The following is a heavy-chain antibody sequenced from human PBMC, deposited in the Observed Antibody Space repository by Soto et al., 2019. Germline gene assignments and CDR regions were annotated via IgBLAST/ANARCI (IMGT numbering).Heavy chain of an antibody. Sequence: VQLVESGGGLVQPGGSLRLSCAASGFTFSSYWMSWVRQAPGKGLEWVANIKQDGSEKYYVDSVKGRFTISRDNAKNALYLQMNSLRAEDTAVYYCARTLVPAARPWLCFDPWGQGTLVTVSS. V-gene: IGHV3-7*03. CDR3: ARTLVPAARPWLCFDP. D-gene: IGHD2-2*01. CDR2: IKQDGSEK. J-gene: IGHJ5*02. CDR1: GFTFSSYW.